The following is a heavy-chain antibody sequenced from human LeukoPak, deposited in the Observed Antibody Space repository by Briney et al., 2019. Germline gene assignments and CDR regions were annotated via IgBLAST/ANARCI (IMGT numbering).Heavy chain of an antibody. V-gene: IGHV3-9*01. Sequence: GRSLRLSCAASGFRFDDYALHWVRQAPGKGLEGVAGINRNGGSMGYADSVKGRFSISRDNAKNTVYLQMDSLRTEDTALYYCAKEGMAGTYRYFDYWGQGTLVTVSS. CDR3: AKEGMAGTYRYFDY. J-gene: IGHJ4*02. CDR2: INRNGGSM. CDR1: GFRFDDYA. D-gene: IGHD1-20*01.